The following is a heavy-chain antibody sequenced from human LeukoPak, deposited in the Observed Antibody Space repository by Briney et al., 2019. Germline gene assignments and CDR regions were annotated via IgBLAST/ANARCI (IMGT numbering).Heavy chain of an antibody. V-gene: IGHV3-7*01. J-gene: IGHJ4*02. CDR2: INPDESEK. CDR3: VRDQHYSRLDY. Sequence: SGGSLRLSCAVSGLSFSTSWMDWVRQAPGKGLEWVASINPDESEKYSAGSVKGRFTISRDNAKNSLFLQMENLRVEDTAFYYCVRDQHYSRLDYWGQGMLVAVSS. D-gene: IGHD3-3*02. CDR1: GLSFSTSW.